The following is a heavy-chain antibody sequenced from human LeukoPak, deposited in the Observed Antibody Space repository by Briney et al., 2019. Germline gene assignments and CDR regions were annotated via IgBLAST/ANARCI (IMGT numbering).Heavy chain of an antibody. CDR2: ISGSGGST. D-gene: IGHD3-10*01. CDR1: GFTFSNYA. CDR3: AKDLTMVRGVGDY. V-gene: IGHV3-23*01. J-gene: IGHJ4*02. Sequence: GGSLRLSCAASGFTFSNYAMSWVRQAPGKGLEWVSAISGSGGSTYYADSVKGRFTISRDNSKNTLYLQMNSLRAEDTAVYYCAKDLTMVRGVGDYWGQGTLVTVSS.